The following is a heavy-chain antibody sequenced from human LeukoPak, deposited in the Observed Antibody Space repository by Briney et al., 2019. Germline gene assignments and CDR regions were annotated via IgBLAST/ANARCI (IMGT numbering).Heavy chain of an antibody. CDR2: TYYRSKWYN. CDR1: GDSVSNNRAT. V-gene: IGHV6-1*01. J-gene: IGHJ3*02. Sequence: SQTLSLTCAISGDSVSNNRATWTWIRQSPSRGLEWLGRTYYRSKWYNDYADSVKSRITINPDTSKNQFSLQLNSVTAADTAVYYCARVGYGSAFDIWGQGTMVTVSS. D-gene: IGHD1-1*01. CDR3: ARVGYGSAFDI.